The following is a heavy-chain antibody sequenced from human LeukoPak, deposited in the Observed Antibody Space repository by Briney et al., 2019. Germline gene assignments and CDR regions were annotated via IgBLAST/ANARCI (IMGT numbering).Heavy chain of an antibody. J-gene: IGHJ4*02. D-gene: IGHD4-17*01. V-gene: IGHV1-2*02. CDR2: INPNSGGT. CDR1: GYTLTGFY. Sequence: ASVKVSCKASGYTLTGFYIHWMRQAPGQGLEWMGWINPNSGGTNYAQKFQGRVTMTRDTSISTAYMELSRLRSDDTAVYYCARSRVSYYGDYGYWGQGTLVTVSS. CDR3: ARSRVSYYGDYGY.